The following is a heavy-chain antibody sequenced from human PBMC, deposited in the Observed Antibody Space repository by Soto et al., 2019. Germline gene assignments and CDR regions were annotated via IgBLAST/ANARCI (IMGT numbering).Heavy chain of an antibody. CDR2: ISSRATGI. CDR1: GFTFSRYE. D-gene: IGHD7-27*01. CDR3: ARDPKTSGGQHWAFNYFDS. Sequence: EVHLVESGGGLVQPGGSLRLSCVASGFTFSRYEMNWVRQAPGRGLEWVSYISSRATGIFYADSVKGRFTISRDNSKSTLYLQVDSLRPEDAAVYYCARDPKTSGGQHWAFNYFDSWGQGTLVTVSS. J-gene: IGHJ4*02. V-gene: IGHV3-48*03.